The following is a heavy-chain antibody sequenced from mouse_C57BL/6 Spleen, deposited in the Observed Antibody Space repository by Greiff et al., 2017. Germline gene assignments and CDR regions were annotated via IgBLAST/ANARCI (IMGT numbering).Heavy chain of an antibody. CDR1: GYAFSSYW. CDR3: ARGADSLRGYAMDY. V-gene: IGHV1-80*01. Sequence: VQLQQSGAELVKPGASVKISCKASGYAFSSYWMNWVKQRPGQGLEWIGQIYPGDGDTNYNGKFKGKATLTADKSSSTAYMQLSSLTSEDSAVYFCARGADSLRGYAMDYWGQGTSVTVSS. CDR2: IYPGDGDT. D-gene: IGHD1-1*01. J-gene: IGHJ4*01.